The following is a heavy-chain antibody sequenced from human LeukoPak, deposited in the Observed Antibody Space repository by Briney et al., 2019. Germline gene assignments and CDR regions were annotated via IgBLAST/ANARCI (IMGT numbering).Heavy chain of an antibody. Sequence: GGPLRLSYAAHDFTLSAYRMSWVRRTPGKRLDTVASIKEDGSEKYYVDSVKGRFTISRDNANNSLYLQTNSLSAEDTAVYYCVRGYKANYFDFWGQGILVTVSS. J-gene: IGHJ4*02. CDR3: VRGYKANYFDF. D-gene: IGHD5-18*01. V-gene: IGHV3-7*04. CDR1: DFTLSAYR. CDR2: IKEDGSEK.